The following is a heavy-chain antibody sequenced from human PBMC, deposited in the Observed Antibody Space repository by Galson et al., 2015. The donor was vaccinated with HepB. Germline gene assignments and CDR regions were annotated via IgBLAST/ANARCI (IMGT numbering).Heavy chain of an antibody. D-gene: IGHD3-22*01. CDR3: ARAGSGYYYGTYYYYYGMDV. Sequence: LSLTCAVYGGSFSGYYWSWIRQPPGKGLEWIGEINHSGSTNYNPSLKSRVTISVDTSKNQFSLKLSSVTAADTAVYYCARAGSGYYYGTYYYYYGMDVWGQGTTVTVSS. V-gene: IGHV4-34*01. CDR2: INHSGST. J-gene: IGHJ6*02. CDR1: GGSFSGYY.